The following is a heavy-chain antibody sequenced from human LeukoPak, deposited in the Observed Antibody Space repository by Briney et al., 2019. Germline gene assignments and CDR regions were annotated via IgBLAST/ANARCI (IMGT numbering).Heavy chain of an antibody. CDR3: ARGGYGDAFDI. J-gene: IGHJ3*02. Sequence: GGSLRLSCAASGFTFSSYDMHWVRQATGKGLEWVSAIGTAGDTYYPGSVKGRFTISREDAKNSLYLQMNSLRAGDTAVYYCARGGYGDAFDIWGQGTMVTVSS. V-gene: IGHV3-13*01. D-gene: IGHD5-12*01. CDR2: IGTAGDT. CDR1: GFTFSSYD.